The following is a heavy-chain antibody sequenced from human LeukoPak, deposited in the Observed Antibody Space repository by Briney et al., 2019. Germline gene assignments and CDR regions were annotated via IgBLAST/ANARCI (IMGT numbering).Heavy chain of an antibody. D-gene: IGHD7-27*01. J-gene: IGHJ3*02. CDR3: ARELGAFDI. CDR2: ISSSSSYI. V-gene: IGHV3-21*01. CDR1: GFTFSSYT. Sequence: GGSLRLSCAASGFTFSSYTMNWVRQAPGKGLEWVSSISSSSSYIYYADSLKGRFTISRDNAKNSLYLQMNSLRAEGTAVYYCARELGAFDIWGQGTMVTVSS.